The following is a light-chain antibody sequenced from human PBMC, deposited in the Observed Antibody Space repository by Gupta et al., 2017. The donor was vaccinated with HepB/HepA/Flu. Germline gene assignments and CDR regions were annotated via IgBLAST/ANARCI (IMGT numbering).Light chain of an antibody. Sequence: DIQMTKSPSSLFASVGDSVTITSRATQSISSSLNCYQQRQGKAPKLLIYDATTLQRGVLSRFSGSGSGTDFSLSIVSVQPEDFVTYYCQQYYRTPKTFGQGTRVEVK. J-gene: IGKJ1*01. CDR3: QQYYRTPKT. CDR2: DAT. V-gene: IGKV1-39*01. CDR1: QSISSS.